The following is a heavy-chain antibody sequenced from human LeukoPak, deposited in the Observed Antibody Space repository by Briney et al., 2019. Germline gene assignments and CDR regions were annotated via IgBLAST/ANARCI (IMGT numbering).Heavy chain of an antibody. CDR2: MNPNSGNT. V-gene: IGHV1-8*01. Sequence: ASVKVSCKATGYTFTSYDINWVRQATGQGLEWMGWMNPNSGNTGYAQKFQGRVTMTRNTSISTAYMELGRLRSDDTAVYYCARVSPYSGYDYLDYWGQGTLVTVSS. D-gene: IGHD5-12*01. CDR1: GYTFTSYD. J-gene: IGHJ4*02. CDR3: ARVSPYSGYDYLDY.